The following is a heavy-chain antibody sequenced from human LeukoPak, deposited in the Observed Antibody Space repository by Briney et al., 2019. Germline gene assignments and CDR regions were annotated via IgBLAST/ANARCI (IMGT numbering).Heavy chain of an antibody. V-gene: IGHV5-51*01. CDR3: ARLGSGRHYFDF. Sequence: RGESLKISCKVSGYSFTDYWIGWVRQMPGKGLEYMGIIYPDDSDTTYSPSFEGQVSISADKSFTTAYLQWTSLKASDTAIYYCARLGSGRHYFDFWGQGTLVTVSS. J-gene: IGHJ4*02. CDR2: IYPDDSDT. D-gene: IGHD2-15*01. CDR1: GYSFTDYW.